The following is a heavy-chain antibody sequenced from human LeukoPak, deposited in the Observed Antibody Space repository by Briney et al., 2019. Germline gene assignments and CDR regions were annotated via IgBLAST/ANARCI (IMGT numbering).Heavy chain of an antibody. J-gene: IGHJ6*03. Sequence: SETLSLTCSVSGGSVSNSNSYWGWIRQPPGKGLEWIGNIYYSGSTYSNPSLKSRVTISVDTSKNQFSLKLSSVTTADTAVYYCARVEEGYGSGRRGNFYYYYMDVWGKGTTVTISS. D-gene: IGHD3-10*01. CDR3: ARVEEGYGSGRRGNFYYYYMDV. CDR1: GGSVSNSNSY. V-gene: IGHV4-39*07. CDR2: IYYSGST.